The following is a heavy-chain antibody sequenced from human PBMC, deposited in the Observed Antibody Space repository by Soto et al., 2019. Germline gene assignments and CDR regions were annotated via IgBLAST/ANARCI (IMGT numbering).Heavy chain of an antibody. Sequence: GGSLRLSCVASGFSFSSTDMSWVRQAPGKGLEWVSVITGSGATTIYADSVRGRFTTSRGNSKNTLYLQMNSLRAEDTAQYFCAKLTSHWGQGTLVTVSS. J-gene: IGHJ4*02. CDR2: ITGSGATT. CDR3: AKLTSH. CDR1: GFSFSSTD. V-gene: IGHV3-23*01.